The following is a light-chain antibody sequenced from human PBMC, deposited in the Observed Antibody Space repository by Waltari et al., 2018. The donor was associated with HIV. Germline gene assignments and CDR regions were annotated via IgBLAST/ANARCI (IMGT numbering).Light chain of an antibody. V-gene: IGLV3-19*01. CDR1: SLRSYY. J-gene: IGLJ2*01. Sequence: SSELTQDPAVSVALGQTVRITCQGDSLRSYYASWYQQKPGQAPVLVIFGKNDRPPGIPDRFSGSDAENTASLTITGAQAEDEADYYSNSRDSSGNHVVFGGGTKLTVL. CDR3: NSRDSSGNHVV. CDR2: GKN.